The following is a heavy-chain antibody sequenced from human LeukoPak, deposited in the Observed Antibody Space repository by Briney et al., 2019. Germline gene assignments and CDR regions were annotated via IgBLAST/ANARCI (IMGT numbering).Heavy chain of an antibody. Sequence: PGGSLRLSCAASGFTFSSYGMHWVRQAPGKGLEWVAVISYDGSKKCYADSVKGRFSISRDNSKNTLYLEMNSLRAEDTAVYYCAKDNDPGHCSSTRCYVGYHYYGMDVWGQGTTVTVSS. J-gene: IGHJ6*02. CDR1: GFTFSSYG. V-gene: IGHV3-30*18. CDR3: AKDNDPGHCSSTRCYVGYHYYGMDV. D-gene: IGHD2-2*01. CDR2: ISYDGSKK.